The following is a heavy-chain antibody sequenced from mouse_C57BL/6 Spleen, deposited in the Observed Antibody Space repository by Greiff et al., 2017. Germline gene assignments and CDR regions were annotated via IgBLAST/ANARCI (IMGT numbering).Heavy chain of an antibody. CDR2: INPSSGYT. J-gene: IGHJ2*01. Sequence: QVQLQQSGAELAKPGASVKLSCKASGYTFTSYWMHWVKQRPGQGLEWIGYINPSSGYTKYNQKFKDKATLTADKSSSTAYMQLSGLTYEDSAVYYCARGDYDEGDYFDYWGQGTTLTVSS. V-gene: IGHV1-7*01. D-gene: IGHD2-4*01. CDR3: ARGDYDEGDYFDY. CDR1: GYTFTSYW.